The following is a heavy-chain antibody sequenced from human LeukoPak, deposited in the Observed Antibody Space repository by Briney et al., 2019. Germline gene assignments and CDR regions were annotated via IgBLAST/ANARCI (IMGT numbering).Heavy chain of an antibody. J-gene: IGHJ4*02. D-gene: IGHD1-1*01. CDR1: GFRVTRNY. Sequence: GGSLRLSCAASGFRVTRNYVSWVRQAPGKGLEWVSLMYSGGGTSYADSVKGRFTISRDTSKNTLYLQMSSLRAEDTALYYCARYDNGKDYFDYWGQGTLVTVSS. CDR3: ARYDNGKDYFDY. V-gene: IGHV3-53*01. CDR2: MYSGGGT.